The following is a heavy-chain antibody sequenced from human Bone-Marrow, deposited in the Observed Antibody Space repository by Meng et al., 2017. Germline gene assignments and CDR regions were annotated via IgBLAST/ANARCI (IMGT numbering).Heavy chain of an antibody. V-gene: IGHV1-2*02. CDR2: INPNSGGT. D-gene: IGHD2-15*01. J-gene: IGHJ2*01. Sequence: GRVVRVGAGVKEPGASVKVSCRASGYTFTDYYMHWLRQAPGQGLEWMGWINPNSGGTKYAQNFQGRVTMTRDKSISTAYMELSRLKSDDTAVYYCASRDCSGGSCYLHWYFDLWGRGTLVTVSS. CDR3: ASRDCSGGSCYLHWYFDL. CDR1: GYTFTDYY.